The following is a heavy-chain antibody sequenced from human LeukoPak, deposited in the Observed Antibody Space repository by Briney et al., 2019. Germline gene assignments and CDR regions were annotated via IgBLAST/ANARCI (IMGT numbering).Heavy chain of an antibody. V-gene: IGHV4-39*01. D-gene: IGHD3-9*01. CDR3: SRHGKARIRYFARYYFDY. Sequence: SGTLSLTCTVSGGSISSSSYYWGWIRQPPGKGLEWIGSIYYSGSTYYNPSLKSRVTISVDTSKNQFSLKLSSVTAADTAVYYFSRHGKARIRYFARYYFDYWGQGTLVTVSS. J-gene: IGHJ4*02. CDR2: IYYSGST. CDR1: GGSISSSSYY.